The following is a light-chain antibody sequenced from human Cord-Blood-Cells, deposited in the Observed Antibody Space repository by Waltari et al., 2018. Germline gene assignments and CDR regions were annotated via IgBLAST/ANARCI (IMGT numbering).Light chain of an antibody. J-gene: IGLJ2*01. CDR2: YDS. CDR3: QVWDSSSDHRVV. CDR1: NIGSTR. Sequence: SYVLTQPPSVSVAPGKTARITCGGNNIGSTRVHWYQQKPGQAPVLVIYYDSDRPSGIPERFSGSNSGNTATLTISRVEAGDEAGYYCQVWDSSSDHRVVFGGGTKLTVL. V-gene: IGLV3-21*04.